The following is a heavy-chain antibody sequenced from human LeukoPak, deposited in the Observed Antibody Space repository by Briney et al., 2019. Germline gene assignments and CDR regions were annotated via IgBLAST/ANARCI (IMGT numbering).Heavy chain of an antibody. V-gene: IGHV1-2*02. CDR2: INPNSGGT. Sequence: ASVKVSCKASGYTFTGYYMHWVRQAPGQGLEWMGWINPNSGGTNYAQKFQGRVTMTRDTSISTAYMELSRLRSDVTAVYYCARDRLVVVPAAIRGYYMDVWGKGTTVTVSS. D-gene: IGHD2-2*02. CDR1: GYTFTGYY. J-gene: IGHJ6*03. CDR3: ARDRLVVVPAAIRGYYMDV.